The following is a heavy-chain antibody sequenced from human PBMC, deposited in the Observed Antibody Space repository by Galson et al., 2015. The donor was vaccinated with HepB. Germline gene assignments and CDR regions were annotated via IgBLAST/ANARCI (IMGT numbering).Heavy chain of an antibody. J-gene: IGHJ4*02. CDR1: GFTFSSYA. Sequence: SLRLSCAASGFTFSSYAMSWVRQAPGKGLEWVSAISGSGGSTYYADSVKGRFTISRDNSKNTLYLQMNSLRAEDTAVYYCAKDLNYYGSGILGYWGQGTLVTVSS. CDR3: AKDLNYYGSGILGY. V-gene: IGHV3-23*01. D-gene: IGHD3-10*01. CDR2: ISGSGGST.